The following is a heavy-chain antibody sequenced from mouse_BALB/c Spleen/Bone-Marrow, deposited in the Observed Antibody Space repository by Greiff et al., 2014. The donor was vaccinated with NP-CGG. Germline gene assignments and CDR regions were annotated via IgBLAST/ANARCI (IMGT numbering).Heavy chain of an antibody. D-gene: IGHD2-14*01. Sequence: EVMLVESGGGLVQPGGSRKLSCAASGFTFSSFGMHWVRKAPEKGLEWVAYISSGSSTIYYADTVKGRFTISRDNPKNTLFLQMTSLRSEDTAMYYCARWRYGYAMDYWGQGTSVTVSS. CDR3: ARWRYGYAMDY. V-gene: IGHV5-17*02. J-gene: IGHJ4*01. CDR2: ISSGSSTI. CDR1: GFTFSSFG.